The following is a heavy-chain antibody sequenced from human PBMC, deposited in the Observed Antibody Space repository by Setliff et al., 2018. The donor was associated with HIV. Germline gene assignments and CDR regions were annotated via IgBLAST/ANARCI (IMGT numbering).Heavy chain of an antibody. Sequence: SETLSLTCTVSGGSISSYYWSWIRQPPGKGLGWIGYIYYSGSTNYNPSLKSRVTISVDTSKNQFSLKLSSVTAADTAVYYCARGVRGYGEIRYFFYYYYMDVWGKGTTVTVSS. V-gene: IGHV4-59*08. CDR3: ARGVRGYGEIRYFFYYYYMDV. J-gene: IGHJ6*03. CDR1: GGSISSYY. D-gene: IGHD3-9*01. CDR2: IYYSGST.